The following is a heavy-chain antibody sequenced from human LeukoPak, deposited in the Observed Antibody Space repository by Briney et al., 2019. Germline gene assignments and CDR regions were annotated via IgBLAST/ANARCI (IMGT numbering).Heavy chain of an antibody. J-gene: IGHJ3*02. D-gene: IGHD2-2*01. V-gene: IGHV3-73*01. CDR2: IRSKRNNYAT. Sequence: GGSLRLSCAGSGFTLSGSVIHWVRQAAGKGLEWAGRIRSKRNNYATAYVASVKGRFTISRDDSKNTVYLHMDSLKTEDTALYYCSRLEDTSPIEVALDIWGQGTVVTVSS. CDR3: SRLEDTSPIEVALDI. CDR1: GFTLSGSV.